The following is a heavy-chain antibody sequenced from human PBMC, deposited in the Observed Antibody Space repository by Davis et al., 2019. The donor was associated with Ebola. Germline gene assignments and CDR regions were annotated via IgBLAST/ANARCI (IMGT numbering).Heavy chain of an antibody. Sequence: GGSLRLSCAASGFTFSTYSMSWVRQAPGKGLEWVATIPHVGSEKYYVDSVYGRFTSSRDNAKNSVYLQMNSLRAEDTAVYYCARGTGMGYWGQGTLVTVSS. CDR3: ARGTGMGY. J-gene: IGHJ4*02. D-gene: IGHD1-1*01. V-gene: IGHV3-7*01. CDR1: GFTFSTYS. CDR2: IPHVGSEK.